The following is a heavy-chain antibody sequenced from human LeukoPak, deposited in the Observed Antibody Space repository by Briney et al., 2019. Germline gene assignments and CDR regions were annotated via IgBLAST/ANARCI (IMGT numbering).Heavy chain of an antibody. CDR2: ISWNSGSI. D-gene: IGHD1-14*01. CDR1: GFTFSSYS. J-gene: IGHJ3*02. Sequence: GGSLRLSCAASGFTFSSYSMNWVRQAPGKGLEWVSGISWNSGSIGYADSVKGRFTISRDNAKNSLYLQMNSLRAEDTALYYCAKGFEPTSNAFDIWGQGTMVTVSS. CDR3: AKGFEPTSNAFDI. V-gene: IGHV3-9*01.